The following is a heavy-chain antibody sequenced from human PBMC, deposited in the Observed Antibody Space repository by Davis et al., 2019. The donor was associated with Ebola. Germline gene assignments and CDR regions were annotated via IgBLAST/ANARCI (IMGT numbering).Heavy chain of an antibody. Sequence: AASVKVSCKASGYTFNMYVISWVRPAPSQGLEWMGWISGYNGNRNYAQKFQGRVTMTTDTSTSTAYMELTSLTSDDTAVYYCARDKMVRTDNWFDPWGQGTLVTVSS. CDR2: ISGYNGNR. V-gene: IGHV1-18*01. J-gene: IGHJ5*02. D-gene: IGHD3-10*01. CDR1: GYTFNMYV. CDR3: ARDKMVRTDNWFDP.